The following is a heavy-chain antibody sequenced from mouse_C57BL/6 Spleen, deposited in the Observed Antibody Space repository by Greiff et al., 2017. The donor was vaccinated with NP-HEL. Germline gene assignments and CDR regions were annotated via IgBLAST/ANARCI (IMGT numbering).Heavy chain of an antibody. CDR3: ARQNYSFDY. J-gene: IGHJ2*01. CDR2: ISNLAYSI. Sequence: EVKLQESGGGLVQPGGSLKLSCAASGFTFSDYGMAWVRQAPRKGPEWVAFISNLAYSIYYADTVTGRFTISRENAKNTLYLEMSSLRSEDTAMYYCARQNYSFDYWGQGTTLTVSS. D-gene: IGHD2-1*01. V-gene: IGHV5-15*01. CDR1: GFTFSDYG.